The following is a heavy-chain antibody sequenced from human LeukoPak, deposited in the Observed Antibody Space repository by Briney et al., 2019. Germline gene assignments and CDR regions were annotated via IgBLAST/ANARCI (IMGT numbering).Heavy chain of an antibody. CDR1: GFTFSTYA. CDR2: ISGSGTST. J-gene: IGHJ4*02. Sequence: GGSLRLSCAASGFTFSTYAMGWVRQAPGKGLEWVSFISGSGTSTYYAGSVKGRFTISRDNSKNTLSLQMNSLRVEDTAVYYCAKDLYYGSGSKFDDWGQGTLVTVSS. CDR3: AKDLYYGSGSKFDD. V-gene: IGHV3-23*01. D-gene: IGHD3-10*01.